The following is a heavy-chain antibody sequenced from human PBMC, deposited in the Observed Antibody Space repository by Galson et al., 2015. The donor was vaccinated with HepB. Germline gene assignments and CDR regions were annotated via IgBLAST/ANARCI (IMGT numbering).Heavy chain of an antibody. J-gene: IGHJ4*02. Sequence: SLRLSCAASGFTVSSNYMSWVRQAPGKGLEWVSVIYSGGSTYYADSVKGRFTISRHNSKNTLYLQMNSLRAEDTAVYYCASSGYSGYDLWDYWGQGTLVTVSS. CDR1: GFTVSSNY. V-gene: IGHV3-53*04. CDR2: IYSGGST. D-gene: IGHD5-12*01. CDR3: ASSGYSGYDLWDY.